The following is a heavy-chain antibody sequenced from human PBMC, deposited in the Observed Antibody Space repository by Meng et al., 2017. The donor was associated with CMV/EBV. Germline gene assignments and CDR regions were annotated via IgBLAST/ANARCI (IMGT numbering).Heavy chain of an antibody. Sequence: GGPLRLSCAASGFTFSNAWLSWVRQAPGKGLEWVGRIKSKTAGKTTDYAAPVKHRFTISRDDSKNTLYLQMNSPKTEDTAVYYCHMMIVQDYWGQGTLVTVSS. CDR3: HMMIVQDY. V-gene: IGHV3-15*01. CDR2: IKSKTAGKTT. CDR1: GFTFSNAW. J-gene: IGHJ4*02. D-gene: IGHD3-22*01.